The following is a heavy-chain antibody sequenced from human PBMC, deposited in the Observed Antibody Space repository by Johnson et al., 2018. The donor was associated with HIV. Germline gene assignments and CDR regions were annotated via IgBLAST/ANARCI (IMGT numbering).Heavy chain of an antibody. J-gene: IGHJ3*01. Sequence: VQLVESGGGVVQPGRSLRLSCAASGFTFSSYWMSWVRQAPGKGLEWVANIKQDGSEKYYVDSVKGRFTISRDNAKNSLYMQMNSLRAEDTAVYYCATARRAIDVWGQGTMATVSS. V-gene: IGHV3-7*05. CDR3: ATARRAIDV. CDR2: IKQDGSEK. D-gene: IGHD6-6*01. CDR1: GFTFSSYW.